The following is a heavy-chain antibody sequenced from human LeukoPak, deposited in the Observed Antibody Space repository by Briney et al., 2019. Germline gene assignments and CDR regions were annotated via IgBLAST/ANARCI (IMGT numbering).Heavy chain of an antibody. D-gene: IGHD4-17*01. Sequence: SETLSLTCTVSGDSISSGSYYWSWIRQPAGKGLEWIGRIYGSGRTNYNLSLKSRVTISVDTSKNQFSLRLSSVTAADTAVYYCARVEYYGAKRLGWYFDLWGRGTLVTVSS. V-gene: IGHV4-61*02. CDR2: IYGSGRT. CDR3: ARVEYYGAKRLGWYFDL. CDR1: GDSISSGSYY. J-gene: IGHJ2*01.